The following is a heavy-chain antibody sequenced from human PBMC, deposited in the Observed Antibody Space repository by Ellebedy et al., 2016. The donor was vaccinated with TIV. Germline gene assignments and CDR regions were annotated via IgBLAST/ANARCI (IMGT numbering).Heavy chain of an antibody. CDR1: GFTFSRYA. J-gene: IGHJ4*02. D-gene: IGHD1-26*01. CDR2: VSFDGGTK. CDR3: ARDKEVGATRPDY. V-gene: IGHV3-30*07. Sequence: GGSLRLSXAASGFTFSRYAIHWVRQAPGKGLEWGATVSFDGGTKYYADSVKGRFTISRDNTKNSLYLQMNSLRAEDTAVYYCARDKEVGATRPDYWGQGTLVTVSS.